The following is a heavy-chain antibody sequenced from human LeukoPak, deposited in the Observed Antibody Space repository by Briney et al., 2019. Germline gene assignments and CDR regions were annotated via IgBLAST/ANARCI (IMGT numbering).Heavy chain of an antibody. D-gene: IGHD4-17*01. J-gene: IGHJ4*02. CDR3: ARIDGDYLYFDY. CDR1: GFTFSSYS. V-gene: IGHV3-21*01. Sequence: GGSLRLSCAASGFTFSSYSMNWVRQAPGKGLEWVSSISSSSSYIYYAGSVKGRFTISRDNAKNSLYLQMSSLRAEDTAVYYCARIDGDYLYFDYWGQGTLVTVSS. CDR2: ISSSSSYI.